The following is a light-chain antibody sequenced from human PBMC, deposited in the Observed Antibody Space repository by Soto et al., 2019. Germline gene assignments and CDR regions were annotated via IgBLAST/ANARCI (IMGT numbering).Light chain of an antibody. V-gene: IGLV1-40*01. CDR3: QSYDSSLSGSNV. CDR2: GNS. CDR1: SSNIGAGYD. Sequence: QSVLTQPPSVSGAPGQRVTISCTGSSSNIGAGYDVHWYQQLPGTAPKLLIYGNSNRPSGVPDRFSGSKSGTSASLAITGLQAEDEADYYCQSYDSSLSGSNVFGTGTSSPS. J-gene: IGLJ1*01.